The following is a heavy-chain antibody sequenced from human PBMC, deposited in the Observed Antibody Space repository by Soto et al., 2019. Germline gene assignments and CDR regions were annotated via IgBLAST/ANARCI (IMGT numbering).Heavy chain of an antibody. CDR2: VSSDGGRI. CDR3: VTIRGGANCEFFN. J-gene: IGHJ4*02. CDR1: GFTFSSFS. V-gene: IGHV3-64D*06. D-gene: IGHD2-15*01. Sequence: SLRLSCSASGFTFSSFSMHWVRQSQGKGLEYVSHVSSDGGRIYYADSVKGRFTISRDNSKNMLYLQMSSLRPDASAVYDCVTIRGGANCEFFNCGQGTQVTASA.